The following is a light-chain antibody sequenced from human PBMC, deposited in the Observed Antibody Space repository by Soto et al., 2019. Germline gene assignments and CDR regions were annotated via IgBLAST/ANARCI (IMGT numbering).Light chain of an antibody. CDR3: SLFTASYPWV. J-gene: IGLJ3*02. Sequence: QSVLTQPRSVSGSPGQSVTISCTGTSSDVGGYNYVSWYQQHPGKAPKLMIYDVSKRPSGVPDRFSGSKSGNTASLTISGPRGEDGADYYCSLFTASYPWVFGGGPNPPVL. CDR1: SSDVGGYNY. CDR2: DVS. V-gene: IGLV2-11*01.